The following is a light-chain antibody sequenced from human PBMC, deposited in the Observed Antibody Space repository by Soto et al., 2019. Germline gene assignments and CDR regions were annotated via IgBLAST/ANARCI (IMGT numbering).Light chain of an antibody. Sequence: EIVLTQSPGTLSLSPGERATLSCRASQRVSSNYLAWYQQKPGQAPRLLIYGASSRATGIPDRFSGSGSGTDFTRTISRLEPEDFAVYYCQQYGSPPLTFGPGTKVDVK. V-gene: IGKV3-20*01. CDR1: QRVSSNY. CDR2: GAS. J-gene: IGKJ3*01. CDR3: QQYGSPPLT.